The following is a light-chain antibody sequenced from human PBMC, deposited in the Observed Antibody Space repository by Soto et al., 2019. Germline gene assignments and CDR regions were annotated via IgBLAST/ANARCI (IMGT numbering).Light chain of an antibody. CDR3: QQYNSYPFT. V-gene: IGKV1-5*01. CDR2: DDS. Sequence: DIQMTQSPSTLSASVGDRVTITCRASQSMSSWLAWYQQKPGKAPKLLIYDDSRLESGVPSRFSGRGSGTEFTLTINSLQPDDFATYYCQQYNSYPFTFGPGTKVDIK. J-gene: IGKJ3*01. CDR1: QSMSSW.